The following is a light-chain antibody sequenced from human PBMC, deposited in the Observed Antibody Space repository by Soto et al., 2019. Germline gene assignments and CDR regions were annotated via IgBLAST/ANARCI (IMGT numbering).Light chain of an antibody. CDR3: SSYTSSSKVL. Sequence: QSALTQPASVSGSPGQSITISCTGTSSDVGGYNYVSWYQQHPGKAPKLMIHDVSKRPSGISDRFSGSKSGNTASLTISGLRSADEADYYCSSYTSSSKVLFCGGTKLTVL. V-gene: IGLV2-14*03. CDR2: DVS. CDR1: SSDVGGYNY. J-gene: IGLJ2*01.